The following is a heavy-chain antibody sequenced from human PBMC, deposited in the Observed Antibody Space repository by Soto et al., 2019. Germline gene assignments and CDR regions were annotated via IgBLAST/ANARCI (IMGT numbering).Heavy chain of an antibody. Sequence: SETLSLPCSVSDDSMRSGGYYWTWIRQLPGNGLQWIGFIHYSGATLYSPSLKSRVSISMQMSNNQFSLRLGSVTAADTAIYYCLRGKDKDDSSYRHHWGQGTPVTVSS. D-gene: IGHD6-6*01. J-gene: IGHJ5*02. V-gene: IGHV4-31*03. CDR3: LRGKDKDDSSYRHH. CDR2: IHYSGAT. CDR1: DDSMRSGGYY.